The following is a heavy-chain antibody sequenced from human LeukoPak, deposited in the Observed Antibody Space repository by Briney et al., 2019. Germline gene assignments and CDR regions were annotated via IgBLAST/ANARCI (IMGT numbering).Heavy chain of an antibody. D-gene: IGHD6-13*01. J-gene: IGHJ6*03. V-gene: IGHV3-48*03. CDR3: ASWFSGIAAARYYYYYMDV. CDR2: ISSSGSTI. CDR1: GFTFSSYE. Sequence: GGSLRLSCAASGFTFSSYEMNWVRQAPGKGLEWVSYISSSGSTIYYADSVKGRFTISRDNAKNSPYLQMDSLRAEDTAVYYCASWFSGIAAARYYYYYMDVWGKGTTVTISS.